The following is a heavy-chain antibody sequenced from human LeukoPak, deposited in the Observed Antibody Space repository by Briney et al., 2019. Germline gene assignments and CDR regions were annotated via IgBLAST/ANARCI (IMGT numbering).Heavy chain of an antibody. D-gene: IGHD2-21*02. Sequence: SETLSLTCAVYGGSFSGYYWSWIRQPPGKGLEWIGEINHSGSTNYNPSLKSRVTISVDTSKNQFSLKLSSVTAADTAVYYCARLKRRYCGGDCYSRYFDYWGQGTLVTVSS. V-gene: IGHV4-34*01. CDR3: ARLKRRYCGGDCYSRYFDY. CDR1: GGSFSGYY. J-gene: IGHJ4*02. CDR2: INHSGST.